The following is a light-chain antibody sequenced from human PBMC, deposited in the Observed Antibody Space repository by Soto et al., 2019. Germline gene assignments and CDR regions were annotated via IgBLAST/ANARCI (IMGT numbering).Light chain of an antibody. CDR3: NSYTTMNTYV. Sequence: QSALTQPASVSGSPGQSITISCTGSSTGVGAYNYVSWYQQYPGQAPNLLIYEVSRRPSGFSHRFSGSKSVNTASLTISGLQAEDEAHYYCNSYTTMNTYVFGTGTKVTVL. V-gene: IGLV2-14*01. CDR1: STGVGAYNY. CDR2: EVS. J-gene: IGLJ1*01.